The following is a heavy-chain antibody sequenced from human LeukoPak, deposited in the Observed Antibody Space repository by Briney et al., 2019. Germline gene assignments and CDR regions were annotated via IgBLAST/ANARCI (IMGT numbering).Heavy chain of an antibody. CDR3: ARGNYHAMDV. Sequence: GGSLRLSCAASGFTFSNYWMHWVRQTPGEGLVCVSLIKGDGSSTTYADSVKGRFTISRDNAKNTVYLQMNSLRAEDTAVYYCARGNYHAMDVWGQGTTVTVSS. V-gene: IGHV3-74*01. CDR2: IKGDGSST. J-gene: IGHJ6*02. CDR1: GFTFSNYW.